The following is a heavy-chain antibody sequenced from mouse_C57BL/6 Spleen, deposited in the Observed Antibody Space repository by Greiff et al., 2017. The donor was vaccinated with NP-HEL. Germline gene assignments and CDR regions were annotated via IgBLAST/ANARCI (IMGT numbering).Heavy chain of an antibody. V-gene: IGHV7-3*01. CDR1: GFTFTDYY. CDR3: ARSPIRFYAMDY. CDR2: IRNKANGYTT. Sequence: EVHLVESGGGLVQPGGSLSLSCAASGFTFTDYYMSWVRQPPGKALEWLGFIRNKANGYTTEYSASVRGRFTISRDNSQSILYLQMNALRAEDSATYYCARSPIRFYAMDYWGQGTSVTVSS. D-gene: IGHD1-1*01. J-gene: IGHJ4*01.